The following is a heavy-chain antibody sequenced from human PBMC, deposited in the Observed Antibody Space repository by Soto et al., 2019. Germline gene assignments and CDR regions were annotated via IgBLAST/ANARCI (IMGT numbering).Heavy chain of an antibody. J-gene: IGHJ4*02. Sequence: QVQLVESGGGVVQPGRSLRLSCAASGFSFSSYGMHWVRRAPGKGLEWVAIIWYDGSNKYYADFVMGRFTISRDNSKNTLFLQMSNLRVEDTAVYYCARDGGYGSGSREDYWGQGTLVTVSS. CDR3: ARDGGYGSGSREDY. D-gene: IGHD3-10*01. CDR1: GFSFSSYG. CDR2: IWYDGSNK. V-gene: IGHV3-33*01.